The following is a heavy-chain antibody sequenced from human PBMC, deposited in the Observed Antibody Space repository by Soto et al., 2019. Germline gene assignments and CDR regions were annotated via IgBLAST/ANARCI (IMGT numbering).Heavy chain of an antibody. CDR1: GYTFTSYG. D-gene: IGHD3-22*01. Sequence: QVQLVQSGAEVKKPGASVKVSCKASGYTFTSYGISWVRQAPGQGLEWMGWISGYNGNTNYAQKLQGRVTMTTDTSTSTAYMELRSLRSDDTAVYYCARDQPQYYYDSSGYFDYWGQGPLVTVSS. V-gene: IGHV1-18*01. J-gene: IGHJ4*02. CDR2: ISGYNGNT. CDR3: ARDQPQYYYDSSGYFDY.